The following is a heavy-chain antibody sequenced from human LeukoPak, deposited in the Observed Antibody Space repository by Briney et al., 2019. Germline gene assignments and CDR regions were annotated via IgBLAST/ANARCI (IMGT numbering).Heavy chain of an antibody. CDR3: ARGRGYYGDYGGRGNWFDP. D-gene: IGHD4-17*01. CDR1: GWSFSGYY. CDR2: INHSGST. V-gene: IGHV4-34*01. Sequence: SETLSLTCAVSGWSFSGYYWSWMRQPPGKGLEWIGEINHSGSTNYNPSLKSRVTISVDTSKNQFSLKQSSVTAADTAVYYCARGRGYYGDYGGRGNWFDPWDQGTLVTVSS. J-gene: IGHJ5*02.